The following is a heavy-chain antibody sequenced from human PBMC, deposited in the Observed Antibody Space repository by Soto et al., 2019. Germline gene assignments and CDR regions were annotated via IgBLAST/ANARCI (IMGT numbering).Heavy chain of an antibody. J-gene: IGHJ6*02. Sequence: SVKVSCKASGGTFSSYAISWVRQAPGQGLEWMGGIIPIFGTANYAQKFQGRVTITADESTSTAYMELSSLRSEDTAVYYCARVKGGYSYGSLYYYYGMDVWGQGTTVTVS. D-gene: IGHD5-18*01. CDR1: GGTFSSYA. CDR3: ARVKGGYSYGSLYYYYGMDV. V-gene: IGHV1-69*13. CDR2: IIPIFGTA.